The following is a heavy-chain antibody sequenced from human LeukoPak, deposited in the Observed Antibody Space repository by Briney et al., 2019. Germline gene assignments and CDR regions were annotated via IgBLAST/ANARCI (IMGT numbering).Heavy chain of an antibody. D-gene: IGHD6-19*01. Sequence: ASVKVSCKASGYTFTSYAMHWVRQAPGQRLEWMGWINAGNGNTKYSQKFQGRVTITRDTPASTAYMELSSLRSEDTAVYYCARDRSSGWLDFQHWGQGTLVTVSS. CDR3: ARDRSSGWLDFQH. CDR1: GYTFTSYA. CDR2: INAGNGNT. J-gene: IGHJ1*01. V-gene: IGHV1-3*01.